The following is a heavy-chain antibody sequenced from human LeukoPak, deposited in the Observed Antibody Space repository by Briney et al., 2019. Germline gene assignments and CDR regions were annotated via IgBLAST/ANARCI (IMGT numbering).Heavy chain of an antibody. CDR3: ARGPYCGMDV. V-gene: IGHV7-4-1*02. J-gene: IGHJ6*02. CDR2: INTNTGNP. Sequence: ASVKVSCKASGYTFTSNAMNWVRQAPGQGLEWMGWINTNTGNPAYAQGFTGRFVFSLDTSVSTAYLQISTLRAEDTAVYYCARGPYCGMDVWGQGTTVTVSS. CDR1: GYTFTSNA.